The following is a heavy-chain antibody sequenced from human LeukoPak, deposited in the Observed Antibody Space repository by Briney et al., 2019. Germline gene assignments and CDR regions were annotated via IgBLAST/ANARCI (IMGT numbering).Heavy chain of an antibody. CDR3: ARDKADTAMLNWFDP. CDR1: GYTFTGYY. CDR2: INPNSGGT. Sequence: GASVKVSCKASGYTFTGYYMHWVRQAPGQGLEWMGWINPNSGGTNYAQKFQGRVTMTRDTSISTAYMELSRLRSDDTAVYYCARDKADTAMLNWFDPWGQGTLVTVSS. D-gene: IGHD5-18*01. J-gene: IGHJ5*02. V-gene: IGHV1-2*02.